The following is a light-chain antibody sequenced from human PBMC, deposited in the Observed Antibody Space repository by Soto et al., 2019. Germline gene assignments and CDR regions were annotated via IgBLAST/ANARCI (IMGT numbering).Light chain of an antibody. Sequence: DIQMTQSPSTLSASVGDRVTITCRASQSISSWLAWYQQKPGKAPKLLIYKASSLESGVPSRFSGSGSGTECTLAISSLQPDDFVTYYCQQYGTFGHGTKVEIK. J-gene: IGKJ1*01. CDR2: KAS. V-gene: IGKV1-5*03. CDR1: QSISSW. CDR3: QQYGT.